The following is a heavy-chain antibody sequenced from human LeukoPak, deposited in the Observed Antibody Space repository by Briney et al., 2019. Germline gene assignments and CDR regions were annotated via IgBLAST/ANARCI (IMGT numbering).Heavy chain of an antibody. CDR2: IKRTADGGTT. D-gene: IGHD5-12*01. Sequence: PAGSLRLSCAASGVTFSNAWMSWVRQAPGRGLEWVGRIKRTADGGTTAYAAPVKVRFTISRDDSKNTLYLQMNGLNTEDTGVYYFSHFRVATSDSFYPSGQGTLVTVSS. J-gene: IGHJ5*02. CDR3: SHFRVATSDSFYP. CDR1: GVTFSNAW. V-gene: IGHV3-15*01.